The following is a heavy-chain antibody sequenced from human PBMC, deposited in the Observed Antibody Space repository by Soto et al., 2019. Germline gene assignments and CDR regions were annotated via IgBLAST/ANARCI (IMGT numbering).Heavy chain of an antibody. CDR3: AREGISSGWPRGTDY. D-gene: IGHD6-19*01. V-gene: IGHV4-59*12. CDR1: GGSISSYY. CDR2: IYYSGST. Sequence: QVQLQESGPGLVKPSATLSLTCTVSGGSISSYYWSWIRQPPGKGLEWIGYIYYSGSTNYNPSLKSRVTISVDSSKYQCSLKLSSVTAADTAVYYCAREGISSGWPRGTDYWGQGILVTVSS. J-gene: IGHJ4*02.